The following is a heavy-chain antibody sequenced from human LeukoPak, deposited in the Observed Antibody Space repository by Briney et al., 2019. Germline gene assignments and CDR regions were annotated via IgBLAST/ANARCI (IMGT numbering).Heavy chain of an antibody. Sequence: SETLSLTCTVSGGSISSYYWSWIRQPAGKGLEWIGRIYTSGSTNYNPSLKSRVTISVDTSKNQFSLKLSSVTAADTAVYYCARVFGAVAGPLYYFDYWGQGTLVTVSS. J-gene: IGHJ4*02. D-gene: IGHD6-19*01. CDR3: ARVFGAVAGPLYYFDY. CDR2: IYTSGST. CDR1: GGSISSYY. V-gene: IGHV4-4*07.